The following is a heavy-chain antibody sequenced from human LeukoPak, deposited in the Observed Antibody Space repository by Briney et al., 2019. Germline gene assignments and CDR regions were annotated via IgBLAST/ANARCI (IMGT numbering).Heavy chain of an antibody. Sequence: GGSLRLSCAASGFTVSSNHMSWVRQAPGKGLEWVSVIYSGGSTDYADSVKGRFTISRDNLKNTLYLQVNSLRAEDTAVYYCARGPAGYNWGQGALVTFSS. CDR3: ARGPAGYN. V-gene: IGHV3-53*01. CDR2: IYSGGST. CDR1: GFTVSSNH. D-gene: IGHD1-1*01. J-gene: IGHJ4*02.